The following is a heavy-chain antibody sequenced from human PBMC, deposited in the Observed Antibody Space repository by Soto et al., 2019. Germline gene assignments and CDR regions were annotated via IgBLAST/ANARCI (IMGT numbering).Heavy chain of an antibody. Sequence: PGVSLRLSCAASGFTFSSYAMHWVRQAPGKGLEWVAVISYDGSNKYYADSVKGRFTISRDNSKNTLYLQMTTADTAVYFCAREGNLGRWIQPLDSWGQGTLVTVSS. CDR1: GFTFSSYA. CDR2: ISYDGSNK. V-gene: IGHV3-30-3*01. D-gene: IGHD2-2*03. CDR3: AREGNLGRWIQPLDS. J-gene: IGHJ4*02.